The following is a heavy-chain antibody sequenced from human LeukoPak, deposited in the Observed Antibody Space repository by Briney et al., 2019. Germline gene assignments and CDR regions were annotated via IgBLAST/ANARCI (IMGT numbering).Heavy chain of an antibody. J-gene: IGHJ4*02. Sequence: ASVKVSCKASGGTFSSYGISWVRQAPGQGLEWMGGIIPIFGTTNYAQKFQGRVTITADESTRTAYMELSSLRSEDTAVYYCARGRLAETTVVTPYNYWGRGTLVSVSS. V-gene: IGHV1-69*13. CDR3: ARGRLAETTVVTPYNY. D-gene: IGHD4-23*01. CDR2: IIPIFGTT. CDR1: GGTFSSYG.